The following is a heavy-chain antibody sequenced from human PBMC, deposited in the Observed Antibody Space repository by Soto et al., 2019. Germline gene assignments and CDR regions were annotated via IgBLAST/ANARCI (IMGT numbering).Heavy chain of an antibody. CDR3: AKVSYSSAWYPDY. D-gene: IGHD6-19*01. Sequence: GGSLRLSCAASGFTFSSYGMSCVRQAPGKGLEWVSGISGSGGGTYYADSVKGRFAISRDNSKNTLYLQMNSLRAEDTALYYCAKVSYSSAWYPDYWGQGTLVTVSS. V-gene: IGHV3-23*01. CDR2: ISGSGGGT. J-gene: IGHJ4*02. CDR1: GFTFSSYG.